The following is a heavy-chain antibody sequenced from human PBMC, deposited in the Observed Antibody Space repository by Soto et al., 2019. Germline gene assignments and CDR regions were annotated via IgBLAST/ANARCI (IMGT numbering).Heavy chain of an antibody. CDR1: GFTFSSYA. V-gene: IGHV3-23*01. Sequence: GGSLRLSCAASGFTFSSYAMSWVRQAPGKGLEWVSAISGSGGSTYYADSVKGRFTISRDNSKNTLYLQMNSLRAEDTAVYYCANPLRFLEWVPFDYWGQGTLVTVSS. CDR2: ISGSGGST. CDR3: ANPLRFLEWVPFDY. D-gene: IGHD3-3*01. J-gene: IGHJ4*02.